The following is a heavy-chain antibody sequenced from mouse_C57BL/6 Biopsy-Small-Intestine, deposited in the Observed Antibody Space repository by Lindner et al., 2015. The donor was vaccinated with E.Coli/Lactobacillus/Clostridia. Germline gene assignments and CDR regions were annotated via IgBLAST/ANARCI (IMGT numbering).Heavy chain of an antibody. CDR2: FYPGSGSI. D-gene: IGHD1-2*01. J-gene: IGHJ2*01. V-gene: IGHV1-62-2*01. Sequence: VQLQESGAELMKPGASVKLSCKATGYTFTGYWIEWVKQRSGQGLEWIGWFYPGSGSIKYNEKFKDKATLTADKSSSTVYMELSRLTSEDSAVYFCARHEWHGPYFDYWGQGTTLTVSS. CDR1: GYTFTGYW. CDR3: ARHEWHGPYFDY.